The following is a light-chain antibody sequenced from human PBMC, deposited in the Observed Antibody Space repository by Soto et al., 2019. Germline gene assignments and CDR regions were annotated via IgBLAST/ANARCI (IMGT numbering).Light chain of an antibody. CDR1: SSDVGSYNL. CDR2: EVS. V-gene: IGLV2-23*02. Sequence: LTQPASVSGSPGQSITISCTGTSSDVGSYNLVSWYQQHPGKAPKLMIYEVSKRPSGVSNRFSGSKSDNTASLTISGLQAEDEADYYCCSYAGSSTYVLGTGSKVTV. J-gene: IGLJ1*01. CDR3: CSYAGSSTYV.